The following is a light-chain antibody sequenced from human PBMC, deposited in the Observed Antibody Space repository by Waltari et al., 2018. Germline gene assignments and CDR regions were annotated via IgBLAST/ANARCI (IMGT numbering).Light chain of an antibody. CDR2: EDN. CDR1: TLGDKF. Sequence: SFDLTQPPSVSVSPGQTATITCSGDTLGDKFVSWYRQKSGQSPVLIMFEDNKRPSGVPGGSSGSRSGGTATLTVSETQAIDEADFYCQARDSDTVVFGGGTKLTVL. V-gene: IGLV3-1*01. CDR3: QARDSDTVV. J-gene: IGLJ3*02.